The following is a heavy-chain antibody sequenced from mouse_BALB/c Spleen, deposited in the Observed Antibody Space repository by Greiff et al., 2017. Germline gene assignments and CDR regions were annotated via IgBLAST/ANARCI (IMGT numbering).Heavy chain of an antibody. J-gene: IGHJ2*01. Sequence: EVKLVESGAELVKPGASVKLSCTASGFNIKDTYMHWVKQRPEQGLEWIGRIDPANGNTKYDPKFQGKATITADTSSNTAYLQLSSLTSEDTAVYYCASHYGYGVDYWGQGTTLTVSS. CDR2: IDPANGNT. CDR1: GFNIKDTY. CDR3: ASHYGYGVDY. V-gene: IGHV14-3*02. D-gene: IGHD2-2*01.